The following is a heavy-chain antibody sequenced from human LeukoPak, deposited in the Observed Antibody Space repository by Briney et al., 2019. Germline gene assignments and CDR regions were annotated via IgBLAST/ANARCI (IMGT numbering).Heavy chain of an antibody. Sequence: GGSLRLSCAASGFTVSSNYMSWVRQAPGKGLEWVSVIYSGGSTYYADSVKGRFTISRDNSKNTLYLQMNSLRAEDTAVYYCARDRLGWNYHLKLDAFDIWGQGTMVTVSS. CDR2: IYSGGST. V-gene: IGHV3-53*05. CDR3: ARDRLGWNYHLKLDAFDI. CDR1: GFTVSSNY. J-gene: IGHJ3*02. D-gene: IGHD1-7*01.